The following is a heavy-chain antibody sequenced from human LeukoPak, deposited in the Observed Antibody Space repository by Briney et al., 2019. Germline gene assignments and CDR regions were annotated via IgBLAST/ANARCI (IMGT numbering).Heavy chain of an antibody. D-gene: IGHD6-19*01. Sequence: GASVKVSCKASGGTFSSYAVSWVRQAPGQGLEWMGGIIPLFGAPKYAQKFQGRVTITADTSTSTAYMELSSLRSGDTAVYYCARYYSGWYYFDYWGQGTLVTVSS. CDR2: IIPLFGAP. CDR1: GGTFSSYA. V-gene: IGHV1-69*06. CDR3: ARYYSGWYYFDY. J-gene: IGHJ4*02.